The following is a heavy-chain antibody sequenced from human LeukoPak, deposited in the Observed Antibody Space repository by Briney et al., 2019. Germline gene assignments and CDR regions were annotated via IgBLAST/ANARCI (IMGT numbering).Heavy chain of an antibody. J-gene: IGHJ6*03. V-gene: IGHV4-39*07. D-gene: IGHD6-13*01. CDR2: IYYSGST. CDR3: ARDPADSSSWYCYYYYMDV. Sequence: SETLSLTCTVSGGSISSSSYYWGWIRQPPGKGLEWIGSIYYSGSTYYNPSLKSRVTISVDTSKNQFSLKLSSVTAADTAVYYCARDPADSSSWYCYYYYMDVWGKGTTVTVSS. CDR1: GGSISSSSYY.